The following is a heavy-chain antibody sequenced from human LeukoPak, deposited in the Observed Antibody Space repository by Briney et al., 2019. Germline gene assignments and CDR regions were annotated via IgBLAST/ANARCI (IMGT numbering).Heavy chain of an antibody. D-gene: IGHD6-19*01. CDR2: IFSNDEK. Sequence: KPSETLSLTCTVSGDSVSNGNYYWSWIRQPPGKALEWLAHIFSNDEKSYSTSLKSRLTISKDTSKSQVVLTMTNMDPVDTATYYCARSTGYSSGWYYYYYGMDVWGQGTTVTVSS. CDR1: GDSVSNGNYY. CDR3: ARSTGYSSGWYYYYYGMDV. J-gene: IGHJ6*02. V-gene: IGHV2-26*01.